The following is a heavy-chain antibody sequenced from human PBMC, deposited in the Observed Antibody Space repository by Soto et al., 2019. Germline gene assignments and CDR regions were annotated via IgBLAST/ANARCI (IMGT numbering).Heavy chain of an antibody. J-gene: IGHJ4*02. CDR3: AREEKQLSRYGGEFDS. D-gene: IGHD3-16*01. V-gene: IGHV4-61*01. Sequence: QLQLQESGPGLVKPSETLSLTCSVSDGSVNTGNYYWSWIRQPPGKGLEGIGHIYYIGTTNYNPSLKSRVTISVDTSKNQFSLKVTSVTAADTAVYFCAREEKQLSRYGGEFDSWGQGILVTVSS. CDR2: IYYIGTT. CDR1: DGSVNTGNYY.